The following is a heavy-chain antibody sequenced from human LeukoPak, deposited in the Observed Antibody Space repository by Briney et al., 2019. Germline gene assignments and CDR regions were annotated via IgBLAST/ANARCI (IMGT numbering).Heavy chain of an antibody. Sequence: GGSLRLSCAVSGVTVSSNHMSWVRQAPGKGLEWVGRIKSKTDGGTTDYAAPVKGRFTISRDDSKNTLYLQMNSLKTEDTAVYYCTTGGNDYYYGMDVWGQGTTVTVSS. CDR2: IKSKTDGGTT. D-gene: IGHD2-8*01. CDR3: TTGGNDYYYGMDV. CDR1: GVTVSSNH. J-gene: IGHJ6*02. V-gene: IGHV3-15*01.